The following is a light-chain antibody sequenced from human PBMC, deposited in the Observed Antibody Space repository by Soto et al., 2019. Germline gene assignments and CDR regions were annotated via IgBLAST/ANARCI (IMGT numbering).Light chain of an antibody. CDR2: KAS. CDR1: QSIGSW. Sequence: DIQMTQSPSTLSASVGHRVTITCRASQSIGSWLAWYQQKPGKAPKLLIYKASSVESGVPSRFSGSGSGTEFARTIRSLQPDGCGGYYCQQYGSYSPWTFGQGAKVEI. V-gene: IGKV1-5*03. CDR3: QQYGSYSPWT. J-gene: IGKJ1*01.